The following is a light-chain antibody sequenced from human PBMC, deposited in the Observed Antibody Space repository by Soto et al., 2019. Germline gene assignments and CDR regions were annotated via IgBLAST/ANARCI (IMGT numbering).Light chain of an antibody. CDR3: QQYGGSPRT. CDR2: GAS. J-gene: IGKJ1*01. Sequence: EIVLTQSPGTLSLSPGQRATLSCRSSQTVSSNFLAWYQQRPGQAPRLLIYGASSRAAGIPDRFSGSGSGTDFTLTISRLEPEDSAVYYCQQYGGSPRTFGQGTKVDIK. V-gene: IGKV3-20*01. CDR1: QTVSSNF.